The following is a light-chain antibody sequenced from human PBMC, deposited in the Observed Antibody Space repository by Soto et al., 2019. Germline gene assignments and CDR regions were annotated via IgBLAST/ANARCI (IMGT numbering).Light chain of an antibody. CDR1: QSVSSRY. CDR3: QQYGSSPTT. CDR2: GAS. J-gene: IGKJ1*01. V-gene: IGKV3-20*01. Sequence: EIVLTQSPGTLSLSPGERATVSCRASQSVSSRYLGWYQQKRGQAPRLLIYGASSRATGIPDRFSGSGSGTDFTLTISRLEPEDFAVYYCQQYGSSPTTFGQGTKVEIK.